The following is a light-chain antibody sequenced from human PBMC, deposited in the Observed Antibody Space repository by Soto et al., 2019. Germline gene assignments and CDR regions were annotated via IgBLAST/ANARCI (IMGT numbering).Light chain of an antibody. J-gene: IGKJ2*01. CDR2: GAS. Sequence: EIVSTQSPGTLSLSPGERATLSCRASQSVSSSYLAWYQHKPGQAPRLLIYGASSRATGIPDRFSGSGSGTDFTLTISRLEPEDFAVYYCQQYGRTPYTFGQGTKLEIK. CDR1: QSVSSSY. CDR3: QQYGRTPYT. V-gene: IGKV3-20*01.